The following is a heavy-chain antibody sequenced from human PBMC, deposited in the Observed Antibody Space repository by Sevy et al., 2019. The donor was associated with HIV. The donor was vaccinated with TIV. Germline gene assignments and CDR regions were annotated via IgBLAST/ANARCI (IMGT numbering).Heavy chain of an antibody. V-gene: IGHV5-51*01. D-gene: IGHD6-6*01. Sequence: GESLKISCKGSEYNFTNYWIGWVRQMPGKGLEWMGIIYPGDSGTRYSPSFQAQVTISADKSISTAYLQWGSLKASFTAMYYCARISSSPRAYYYYFGMDVWGQGTTVTVSS. CDR1: EYNFTNYW. J-gene: IGHJ6*02. CDR2: IYPGDSGT. CDR3: ARISSSPRAYYYYFGMDV.